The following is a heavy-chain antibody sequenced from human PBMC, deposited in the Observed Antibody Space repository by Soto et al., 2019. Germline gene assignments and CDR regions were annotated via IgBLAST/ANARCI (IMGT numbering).Heavy chain of an antibody. CDR2: IYYTGTT. J-gene: IGHJ4*02. Sequence: PSETLSLTCTVSGGSISSFYWNWIRQPPGKGLEWIGYIYYTGTTNYNPSLKSRVTMSLDTSKDQFSLNLTSVTAADTAVYYCARSNWNFPFDYWGRGTLVTVSS. D-gene: IGHD1-7*01. CDR3: ARSNWNFPFDY. V-gene: IGHV4-59*01. CDR1: GGSISSFY.